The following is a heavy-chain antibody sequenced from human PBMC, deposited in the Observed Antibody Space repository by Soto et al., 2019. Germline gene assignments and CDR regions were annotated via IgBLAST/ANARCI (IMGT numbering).Heavy chain of an antibody. Sequence: ASVKVSCEASGYTYTTSGISWVRQENGQGLEWMGWISTYNGDTNSAQKFQGRVTMTADTSTGTVYMELMSLKSDDTAVYYCARQGSWPYYYYGLDVWGQGTTVTVS. CDR1: GYTYTTSG. CDR2: ISTYNGDT. J-gene: IGHJ6*02. V-gene: IGHV1-18*01. D-gene: IGHD1-26*01. CDR3: ARQGSWPYYYYGLDV.